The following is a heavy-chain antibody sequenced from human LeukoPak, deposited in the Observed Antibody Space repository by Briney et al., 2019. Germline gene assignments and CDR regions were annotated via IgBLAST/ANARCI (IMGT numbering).Heavy chain of an antibody. Sequence: SVKVSCKASGGTFSSYAISWVRQAPGQGLEWMGRIIPILGIANYAQKFQGRVTITADKSTSTAYMELSSLRSEDTAVYYCARGPYYDFWSGYYTWGGLDYWGQGTLVTVSS. CDR2: IIPILGIA. CDR3: ARGPYYDFWSGYYTWGGLDY. J-gene: IGHJ4*02. V-gene: IGHV1-69*04. D-gene: IGHD3-3*01. CDR1: GGTFSSYA.